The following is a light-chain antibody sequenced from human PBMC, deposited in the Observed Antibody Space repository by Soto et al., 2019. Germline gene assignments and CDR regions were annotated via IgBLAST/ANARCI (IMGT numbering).Light chain of an antibody. J-gene: IGKJ1*01. CDR3: QQYGSPPGT. CDR1: QSVSSSY. CDR2: GAS. V-gene: IGKV3-20*01. Sequence: EIVLTQSPGTLSLSPGERATLSCRASQSVSSSYLAWYQQKPGQAPRLLIYGASSRATGIPDRFSGSGSGTDFTLTISRLEPEDFAVYYCQQYGSPPGTFGQGTKVESK.